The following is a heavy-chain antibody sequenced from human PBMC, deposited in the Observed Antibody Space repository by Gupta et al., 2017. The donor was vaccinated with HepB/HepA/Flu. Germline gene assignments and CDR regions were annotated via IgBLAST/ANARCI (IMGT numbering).Heavy chain of an antibody. J-gene: IGHJ6*03. V-gene: IGHV3-23*01. D-gene: IGHD3-3*02. CDR2: IGTDLRT. CDR1: GFTFGGNA. CDR3: VKDLHFWSAMDV. Sequence: EVQLLESGGGLVQPGGSLRLSCAASGFTFGGNAMSWVRQAPGKGLEWVSGIGTDLRTHYADSVRGRFTISRDNSKNTVYLQMNSLIVEDTAVYYCVKDLHFWSAMDVWGKGTTVTVSS.